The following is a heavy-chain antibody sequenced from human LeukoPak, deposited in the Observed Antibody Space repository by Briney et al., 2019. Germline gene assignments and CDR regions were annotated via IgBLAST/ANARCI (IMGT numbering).Heavy chain of an antibody. J-gene: IGHJ4*02. CDR2: MTRTGTT. CDR3: AKDAVAPGSGGDYFDY. D-gene: IGHD3-10*01. V-gene: IGHV3-23*01. Sequence: PGGSQRLSCAASGFTISSYAMSWVRQAPGKGLEWVSVMTRTGTTYYADSVKGRFTISRDNSKNTLYLQMNSLRAEDTAVYSCAKDAVAPGSGGDYFDYWGQGTLVTVSS. CDR1: GFTISSYA.